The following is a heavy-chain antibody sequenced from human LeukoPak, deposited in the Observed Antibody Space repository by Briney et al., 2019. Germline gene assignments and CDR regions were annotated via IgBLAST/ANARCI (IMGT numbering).Heavy chain of an antibody. CDR1: GGSIRSYY. CDR3: AREAREGHVFDI. D-gene: IGHD5-24*01. Sequence: SETLSLTCTVSGGSIRSYYWSWIRQPPGKGLEWIGYIHYSGSTNYNPSLKSRVTISVDTSKNQFSLKLSSVTAADTAVYYCAREAREGHVFDIWGQGTMVTVSS. J-gene: IGHJ3*02. CDR2: IHYSGST. V-gene: IGHV4-59*01.